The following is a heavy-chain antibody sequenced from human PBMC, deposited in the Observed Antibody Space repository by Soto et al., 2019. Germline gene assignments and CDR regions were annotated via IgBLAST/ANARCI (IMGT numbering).Heavy chain of an antibody. CDR3: ARQNWNYVRNYYYGMDV. CDR2: IYYSGST. V-gene: IGHV4-31*03. J-gene: IGHJ6*02. Sequence: SETLSLTCTVSGGSISSGGYYWSWIRQHPGKGLEWIGYIYYSGSTYYNPSLKSRVTISVDTSKNQFSLKLSSVTAADTAVYYCARQNWNYVRNYYYGMDVWGQGTTVTVSS. CDR1: GGSISSGGYY. D-gene: IGHD1-7*01.